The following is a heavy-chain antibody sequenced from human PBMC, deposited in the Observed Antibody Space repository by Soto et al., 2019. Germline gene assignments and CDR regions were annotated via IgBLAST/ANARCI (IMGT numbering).Heavy chain of an antibody. CDR2: ITSSGSPI. V-gene: IGHV3-11*01. CDR3: ARGAFTGWFDP. Sequence: QVQLVESGGGLVKPGGSLGLSCAASGFTFSDYYMSWIRQAPGKGLECVSYITSSGSPIYYADTVKGRFTISRDNAKNSLYLQMNSLRAEDTAVYYCARGAFTGWFDPWGQGTLVTVSS. J-gene: IGHJ5*02. CDR1: GFTFSDYY. D-gene: IGHD4-4*01.